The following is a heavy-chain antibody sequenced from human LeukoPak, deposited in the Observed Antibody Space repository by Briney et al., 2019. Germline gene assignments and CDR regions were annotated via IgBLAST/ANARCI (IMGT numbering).Heavy chain of an antibody. V-gene: IGHV3-23*01. Sequence: GGSLRLSCAASGFTFNKYAMYWVRQAPGKGLEWVSAIIESGESTYYTDSVKGRFTISRDNSKNTLYLQMNSLRAEDTAVYYCANDSAKKYDDYWGQGTLVTVSS. J-gene: IGHJ4*02. D-gene: IGHD2/OR15-2a*01. CDR2: IIESGEST. CDR3: ANDSAKKYDDY. CDR1: GFTFNKYA.